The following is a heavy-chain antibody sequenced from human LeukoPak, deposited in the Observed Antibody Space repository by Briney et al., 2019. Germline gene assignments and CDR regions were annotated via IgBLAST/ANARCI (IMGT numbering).Heavy chain of an antibody. Sequence: PGGSLRLSCTVSGFTVSSNSMSWVRQAPGKGLEWVSFIYSDNTHYSDSVKGRFTISRDNSKNTLFLQMNSLRTEDTAVYYCTRDSARRDGNNFDYWGQGTLVTVSS. J-gene: IGHJ4*02. D-gene: IGHD5-24*01. CDR3: TRDSARRDGNNFDY. CDR2: IYSDNT. CDR1: GFTVSSNS. V-gene: IGHV3-66*03.